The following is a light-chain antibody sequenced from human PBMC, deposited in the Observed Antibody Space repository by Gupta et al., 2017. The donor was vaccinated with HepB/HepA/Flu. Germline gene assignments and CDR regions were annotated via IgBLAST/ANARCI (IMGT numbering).Light chain of an antibody. V-gene: IGKV4-1*01. J-gene: IGKJ4*01. Sequence: DIVMTQSPDSLAVSLGESATINCKSSQTILHSSDNKNYLAWYQQKPGQPPKLLIYLASTRESGVPDRFSGSGSGTDFTLTISSLQAEDVAVYYCQQCYSSPPTFGGGTKVEIE. CDR1: QTILHSSDNKNY. CDR2: LAS. CDR3: QQCYSSPPT.